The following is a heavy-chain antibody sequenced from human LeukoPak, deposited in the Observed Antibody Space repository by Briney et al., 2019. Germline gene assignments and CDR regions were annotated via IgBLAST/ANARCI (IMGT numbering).Heavy chain of an antibody. CDR2: ISSSSSYI. CDR3: ARCRASVCCQGSDY. J-gene: IGHJ4*02. D-gene: IGHD5/OR15-5a*01. Sequence: GGSLRLSCAASGFTFTSYSMNWVRQAAGKGLEWVSSISSSSSYIYYADSVKGRFTISRDNAKNSLYLQMNSLRAEHTAVYCGARCRASVCCQGSDYWGQGTLVTVSS. V-gene: IGHV3-21*01. CDR1: GFTFTSYS.